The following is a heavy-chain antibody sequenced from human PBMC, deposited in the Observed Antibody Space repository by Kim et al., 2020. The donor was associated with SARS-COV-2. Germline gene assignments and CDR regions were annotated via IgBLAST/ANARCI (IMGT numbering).Heavy chain of an antibody. Sequence: GGSLRLSCVASGINFHNAWMTWVRQAPGKGLEWVGRIKSDYDGGTTDYAAPVKGRFSISRDDSKNTLYLQMNSLETDDTAMYYCTTAGISGERWWVNGLDVWGLGTTVTVSS. V-gene: IGHV3-15*01. J-gene: IGHJ6*02. CDR2: IKSDYDGGTT. CDR3: TTAGISGERWWVNGLDV. D-gene: IGHD2-15*01. CDR1: GINFHNAW.